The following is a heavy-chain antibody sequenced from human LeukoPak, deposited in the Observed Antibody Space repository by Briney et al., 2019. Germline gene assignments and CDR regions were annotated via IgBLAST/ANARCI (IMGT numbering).Heavy chain of an antibody. D-gene: IGHD5-24*01. CDR2: IKSSGRTI. J-gene: IGHJ4*02. V-gene: IGHV3-48*01. CDR3: ARGDGYNFFDY. CDR1: GFIFNSYS. Sequence: GGSLRLSCAASGFIFNSYSMNWVRQAPGKGLEWVSYIKSSGRTIYYADSVKGRFTVSRDNAKNSLYLQMNSLRAEDTAVYYCARGDGYNFFDYWGQGTLVTVSS.